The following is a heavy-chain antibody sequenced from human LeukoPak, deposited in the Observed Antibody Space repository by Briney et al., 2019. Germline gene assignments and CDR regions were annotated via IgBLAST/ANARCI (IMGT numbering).Heavy chain of an antibody. V-gene: IGHV3-23*01. CDR3: AKGYCSSTSCYGDYYYYGMDV. D-gene: IGHD2-2*01. Sequence: GGSLRLSCAASGFTFSSYAMSWVRQAPGKGLEWVSAISGSGGSTYYADSVKGRFTISRDNSKNTRYLQMNSLRAEDTAVYYCAKGYCSSTSCYGDYYYYGMDVWGQGTTVTVSS. CDR2: ISGSGGST. J-gene: IGHJ6*02. CDR1: GFTFSSYA.